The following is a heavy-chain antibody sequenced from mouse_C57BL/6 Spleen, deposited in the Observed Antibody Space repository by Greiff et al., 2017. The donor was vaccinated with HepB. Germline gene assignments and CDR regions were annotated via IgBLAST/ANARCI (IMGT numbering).Heavy chain of an antibody. CDR1: GYTFTDYY. V-gene: IGHV1-76*01. CDR3: AREGI. J-gene: IGHJ2*01. CDR2: IYPGSGNT. Sequence: QVQLQESGAELVRPGASVKLSCKASGYTFTDYYINWVKQRPGQGLEWIARIYPGSGNTYYNEKFKGKATLTAEKSSSTAYMQLSSLTSEDSAVYFCAREGIWGQGTTLTVSS.